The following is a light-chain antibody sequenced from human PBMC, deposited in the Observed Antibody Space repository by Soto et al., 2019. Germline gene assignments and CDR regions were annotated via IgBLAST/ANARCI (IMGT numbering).Light chain of an antibody. CDR1: QGISGR. J-gene: IGKJ1*01. CDR3: QQYNSYST. V-gene: IGKV1-5*01. CDR2: DVS. Sequence: DIQMTQSPSTLSASVGDRVTITCRASQGISGRLAWYQQKPGKAPNLLIYDVSNLESGVPSRFSGTGSGTEFTLTINSLQPDDFATYYCQQYNSYSTFGPGTKVGVK.